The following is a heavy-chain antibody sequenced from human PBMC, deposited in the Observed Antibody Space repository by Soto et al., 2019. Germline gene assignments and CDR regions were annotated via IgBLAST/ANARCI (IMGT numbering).Heavy chain of an antibody. J-gene: IGHJ5*02. D-gene: IGHD3-9*01. V-gene: IGHV1-2*04. CDR3: ASCRSPQGRLRYFETTPDNWFDP. Sequence: AASVKVSCKASGYSFTDYHIHWVRQAPGQGLEWLGRINPKSGGTSTAQKFQGWVTMTRDRSISTVYMELTRLRSEDTAVYYCASCRSPQGRLRYFETTPDNWFDPWGQGTLVTVSS. CDR1: GYSFTDYH. CDR2: INPKSGGT.